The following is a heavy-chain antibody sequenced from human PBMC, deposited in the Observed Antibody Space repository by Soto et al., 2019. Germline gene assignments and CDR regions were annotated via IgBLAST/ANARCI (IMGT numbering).Heavy chain of an antibody. CDR3: ASEVAATDYYYYGMDV. D-gene: IGHD2-15*01. J-gene: IGHJ6*02. CDR1: GYTFTGYY. V-gene: IGHV1-2*02. Sequence: QVQLVQSGAEVKKPGASVKVSCKASGYTFTGYYMHWVRQAPGQGLEWMGWINPNSGGTNYAQKFQGRVTMTRDTSIRTAYMELSRLRSDDTAVYYCASEVAATDYYYYGMDVWGQGTTVTVSS. CDR2: INPNSGGT.